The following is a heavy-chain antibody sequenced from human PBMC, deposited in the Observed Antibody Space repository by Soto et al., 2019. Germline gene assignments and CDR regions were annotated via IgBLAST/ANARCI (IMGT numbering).Heavy chain of an antibody. D-gene: IGHD1-7*01. CDR3: ARDPPTGTTLDWVDS. CDR1: GFSFGSDS. V-gene: IGHV3-21*01. J-gene: IGHJ5*01. CDR2: ISSSGSFK. Sequence: GGSLRLSCVASGFSFGSDSMGWVRQAPGKGLEWVSSISSSGSFKNYADSVKGRFTISRDNAKNSLYLQMSGLKDEDTAVYYCARDPPTGTTLDWVDSWGQGTLVTVSS.